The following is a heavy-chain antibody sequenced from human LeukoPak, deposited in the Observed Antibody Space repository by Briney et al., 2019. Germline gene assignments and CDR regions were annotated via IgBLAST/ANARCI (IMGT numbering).Heavy chain of an antibody. CDR2: IWYDGSDK. CDR1: GFTFASFG. D-gene: IGHD3-22*01. V-gene: IGHV3-33*01. J-gene: IGHJ4*02. CDR3: ARELPPVVRYYFDY. Sequence: GRSLRLSCAASGFTFASFGMHWVRQAPGKGLECVAVIWYDGSDKYYADSVKGRFTISRDNSKNTLYLQMNSLRAEDTAVYYCARELPPVVRYYFDYWGQGTLVTVSS.